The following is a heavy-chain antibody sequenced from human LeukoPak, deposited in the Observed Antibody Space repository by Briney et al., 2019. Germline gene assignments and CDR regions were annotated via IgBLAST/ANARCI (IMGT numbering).Heavy chain of an antibody. D-gene: IGHD6-13*01. CDR3: TTDQVGSSWPYYFDY. J-gene: IGHJ4*02. CDR2: VKIKTDGGTT. V-gene: IGHV3-15*01. CDR1: GFTFSNAW. Sequence: GGSLRLSCAASGFTFSNAWMSLVRLAPGKGLELVGRVKIKTDGGTTDYAAPVKGRFTISRDDSKNTLYLQMNSLKTEDTAVYYCTTDQVGSSWPYYFDYWGQGTLVTVSS.